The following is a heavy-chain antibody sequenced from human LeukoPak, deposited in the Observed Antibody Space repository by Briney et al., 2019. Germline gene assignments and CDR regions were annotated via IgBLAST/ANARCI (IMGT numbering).Heavy chain of an antibody. D-gene: IGHD1-26*01. CDR1: GGSLSSSSYY. CDR3: AGEQRELLAY. J-gene: IGHJ4*02. V-gene: IGHV4-39*07. Sequence: SETLSLTCTVSGGSLSSSSYYWGWIRQPPGKGLEWIGSIYYSGSTYYNPSLKSRVTISVDTSKNQFSLKLSSVTAADTAVYYCAGEQRELLAYWGQGTLVTVSS. CDR2: IYYSGST.